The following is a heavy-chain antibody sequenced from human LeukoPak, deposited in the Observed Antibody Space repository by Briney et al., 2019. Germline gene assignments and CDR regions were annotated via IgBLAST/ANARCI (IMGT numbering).Heavy chain of an antibody. V-gene: IGHV3-30*19. CDR2: ISYDGSSK. D-gene: IGHD3-22*01. J-gene: IGHJ6*02. CDR1: GFPFSSHV. Sequence: GGSLRLSCAASGFPFSSHVLSWVRRAPGKGLEWVAVISYDGSSKYYADSVKGRFTISRDNSKNTLYVQMNSLRAEDTAVYYCAREYYYDSSGYRYYYYGMDVWGQGTTVTVSS. CDR3: AREYYYDSSGYRYYYYGMDV.